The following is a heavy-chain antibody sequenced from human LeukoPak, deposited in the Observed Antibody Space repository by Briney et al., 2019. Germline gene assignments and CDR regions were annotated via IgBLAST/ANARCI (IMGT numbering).Heavy chain of an antibody. CDR1: GASISSYS. Sequence: SETLSLTCTVSGASISSYSWSWIRQPPGKGLEWIGNIYYSRSTNSNPSLKSRVTISADTSKNQFSLKLSSVTAADTAVYYCARELDDYAYCYYMGVWGKGTTVTVSS. CDR2: IYYSRST. CDR3: ARELDDYAYCYYMGV. V-gene: IGHV4-59*01. J-gene: IGHJ6*03. D-gene: IGHD4-17*01.